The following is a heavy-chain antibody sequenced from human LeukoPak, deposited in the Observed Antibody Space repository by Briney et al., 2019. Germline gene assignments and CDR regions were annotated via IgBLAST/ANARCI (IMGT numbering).Heavy chain of an antibody. CDR2: INPNSGVT. CDR3: ARGVIFPGYSSSWCFDY. J-gene: IGHJ4*02. CDR1: GYTFTGYY. D-gene: IGHD6-13*01. V-gene: IGHV1-2*02. Sequence: ASVKVSCKASGYTFTGYYMHWVRQAPGQGLEWMGWINPNSGVTYYAQNFQGRVTMTRDTSIRTAYMELSSLRSDVTAVYYCARGVIFPGYSSSWCFDYWGQGSLVTVSS.